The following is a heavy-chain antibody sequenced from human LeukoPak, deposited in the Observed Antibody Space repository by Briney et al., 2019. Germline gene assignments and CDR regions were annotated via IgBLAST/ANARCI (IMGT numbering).Heavy chain of an antibody. Sequence: SETLSLTCTVSGGSISSYYWSWIRQPPGKGLEWIGYIYYSGSTNYNPSLKSRVTISVDTSKNQFSLKLSSVTAAGTAVYYCARTRRSYYYGSGSLYKYYYYYMDVWGKGTTVTVSS. CDR3: ARTRRSYYYGSGSLYKYYYYYMDV. J-gene: IGHJ6*03. CDR2: IYYSGST. CDR1: GGSISSYY. D-gene: IGHD3-10*01. V-gene: IGHV4-59*12.